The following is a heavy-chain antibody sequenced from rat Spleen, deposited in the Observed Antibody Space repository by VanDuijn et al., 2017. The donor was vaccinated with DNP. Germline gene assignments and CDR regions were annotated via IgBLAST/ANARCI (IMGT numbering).Heavy chain of an antibody. J-gene: IGHJ4*01. CDR3: ARHRTIMPYYYAMDA. CDR1: GLTFSDYA. V-gene: IGHV5-7*01. CDR2: ISYDGSST. D-gene: IGHD3-8*01. Sequence: EVQLVESGGGLVQPGRSMKLSCTASGLTFSDYAMAWVRQAPKKGLEWVATISYDGSSTYYRDSVKGRFTLSRDNAKSTLYLQMDSLRSEDTATYYCARHRTIMPYYYAMDAWGQGASVTVSS.